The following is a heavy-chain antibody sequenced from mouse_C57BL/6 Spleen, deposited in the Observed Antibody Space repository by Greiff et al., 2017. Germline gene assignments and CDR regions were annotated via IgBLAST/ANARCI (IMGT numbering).Heavy chain of an antibody. CDR2: ISSGSSTI. J-gene: IGHJ4*01. CDR1: GFTFSDYG. V-gene: IGHV5-17*01. D-gene: IGHD2-2*01. Sequence: VQLQQSGGGLVKPGGSLKLSCAASGFTFSDYGMHWVRQAPEKGLEWVAYISSGSSTIYYADTVKGRFTISRDNAKNTLFLQMTSLRSEDTAMYYCATGLYAMDYWGQGTSVTVSS. CDR3: ATGLYAMDY.